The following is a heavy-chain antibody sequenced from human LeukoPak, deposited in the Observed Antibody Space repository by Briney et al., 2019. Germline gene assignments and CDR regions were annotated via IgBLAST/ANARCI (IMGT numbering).Heavy chain of an antibody. D-gene: IGHD6-13*01. CDR1: GFTFSSYG. V-gene: IGHV3-30*18. Sequence: GGSLRLSCAASGFTFSSYGMHWVRQAPGKGPEWVAVISYDGSNKYYADSVKGRFTISRDNSKNTLYLQMNSLRAEDTAVYYCAKDRKQQLDPPLDYWGQGTLVTVSS. CDR2: ISYDGSNK. J-gene: IGHJ4*02. CDR3: AKDRKQQLDPPLDY.